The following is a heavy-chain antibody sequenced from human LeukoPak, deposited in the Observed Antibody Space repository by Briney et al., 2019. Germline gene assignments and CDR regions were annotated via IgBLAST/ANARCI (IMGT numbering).Heavy chain of an antibody. Sequence: SETLSLTCAVYGRSFVGGYWSWIRQPPGMGLEWIGEGDQTEGTKYNPSLKGRVTISADSSKNQFSLKLYSITAADTAVYYCARNGQSGFSFDPWGQGTLVTVSS. V-gene: IGHV4-34*01. CDR1: GRSFVGGY. CDR3: ARNGQSGFSFDP. J-gene: IGHJ5*02. D-gene: IGHD3-3*01. CDR2: GDQTEGT.